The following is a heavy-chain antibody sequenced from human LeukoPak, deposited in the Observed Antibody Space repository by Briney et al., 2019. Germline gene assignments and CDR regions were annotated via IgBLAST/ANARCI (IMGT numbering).Heavy chain of an antibody. Sequence: SETLSLTCAVSGGSISSYDWSWIRQPAGKGLEWIGRIFTTGSTNYNPSLQSRVTMSIDTSKKQFSMKLRSVTAADTAMYYCARGAGGYHHYFDYWGQGALVTVSS. CDR3: ARGAGGYHHYFDY. CDR1: GGSISSYD. CDR2: IFTTGST. D-gene: IGHD2-8*02. V-gene: IGHV4-4*07. J-gene: IGHJ4*02.